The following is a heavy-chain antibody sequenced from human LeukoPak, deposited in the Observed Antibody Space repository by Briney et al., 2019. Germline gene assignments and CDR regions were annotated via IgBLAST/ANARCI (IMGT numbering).Heavy chain of an antibody. CDR2: IYYSGST. D-gene: IGHD4-23*01. J-gene: IGHJ2*01. CDR1: GGSISSGGYY. Sequence: SQTLSLTCTVSGGSISSGGYYWSWIRQHPGKGLEWIGYIYYSGSTYYNPSLKSRVTISVDTSKNQFSLEMTSVTTADTAVYYCARSVVTLYWYFDLWGRGTLVTVSS. V-gene: IGHV4-31*03. CDR3: ARSVVTLYWYFDL.